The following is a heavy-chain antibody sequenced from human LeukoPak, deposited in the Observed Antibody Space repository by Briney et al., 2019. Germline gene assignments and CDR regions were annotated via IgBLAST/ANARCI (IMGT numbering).Heavy chain of an antibody. CDR1: GFTVSSNY. Sequence: PGGSLRLSCAASGFTVSSNYMSWVRQAPGKGLEWVSVIYSGGSTYHADSVKGRFTISRDNSKNTLYLQMNSLRAEDTAVYYCASQGVDIVANEAFDIWGQGTMVTVSS. D-gene: IGHD5-12*01. J-gene: IGHJ3*02. CDR2: IYSGGST. V-gene: IGHV3-66*01. CDR3: ASQGVDIVANEAFDI.